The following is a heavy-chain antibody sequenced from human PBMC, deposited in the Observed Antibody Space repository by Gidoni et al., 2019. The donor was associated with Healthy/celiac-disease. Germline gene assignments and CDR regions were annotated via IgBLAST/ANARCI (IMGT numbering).Heavy chain of an antibody. CDR1: GFTFSSYW. D-gene: IGHD1-1*01. V-gene: IGHV3-74*01. CDR2: INSDGSST. J-gene: IGHJ4*02. CDR3: ARSPRRYPFDY. Sequence: ELQLVESGGGLVQPGGSLRLSCAASGFTFSSYWMHWVRQATGKGLVWFARINSDGSSTSYADSVKGRFTISRDNAKNTLYLQMNSLRAEDTAVYYCARSPRRYPFDYWGQGTLVTVSS.